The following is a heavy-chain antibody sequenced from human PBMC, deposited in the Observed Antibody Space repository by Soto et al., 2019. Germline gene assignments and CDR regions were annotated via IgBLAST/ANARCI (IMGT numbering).Heavy chain of an antibody. D-gene: IGHD3-10*01. CDR2: ISNDGSNE. J-gene: IGHJ4*02. CDR1: GFTFGWFG. V-gene: IGHV3-30*18. CDR3: AKGEVRGIIPSYFDY. Sequence: PGGSLRLSCAGSGFTFGWFGMNWVRHAPGKGLEWVASISNDGSNEYYVDSVKCRFTISRDNSKNTLYLQMESLRAEDTAVYYCAKGEVRGIIPSYFDYWGLGTLVTVSS.